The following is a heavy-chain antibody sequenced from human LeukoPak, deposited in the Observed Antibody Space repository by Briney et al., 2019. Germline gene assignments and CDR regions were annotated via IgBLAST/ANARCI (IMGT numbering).Heavy chain of an antibody. Sequence: PSETLSLTCAVSGGSISSGGYSWSWIRQPPGKGLEWIGYIYHSGSTYYNPSLKSRVTISVDRSKNQFSLKLSSVTAADTAVYYCARGTHPNYCSGGSRFNWFDPWGQGTLVTVSS. J-gene: IGHJ5*02. CDR1: GGSISSGGYS. CDR2: IYHSGST. V-gene: IGHV4-30-2*01. D-gene: IGHD2-15*01. CDR3: ARGTHPNYCSGGSRFNWFDP.